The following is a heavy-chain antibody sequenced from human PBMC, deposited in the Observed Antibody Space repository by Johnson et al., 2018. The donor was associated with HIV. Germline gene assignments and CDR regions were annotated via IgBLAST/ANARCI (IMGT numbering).Heavy chain of an antibody. Sequence: EVQLVESVGSVVRPGGSLRLSCAASGFTFDDYNMSWLRQVPGKGLEWVSGIDWIGRTAGYADSVKGRFTISRDNAKNSLYLQMSSLRAEDAAVYYCARDVVVPADIIHSSAFDIWGHGTMVTVSS. CDR3: ARDVVVPADIIHSSAFDI. CDR2: IDWIGRTA. V-gene: IGHV3-20*04. J-gene: IGHJ3*02. CDR1: GFTFDDYN. D-gene: IGHD2-2*01.